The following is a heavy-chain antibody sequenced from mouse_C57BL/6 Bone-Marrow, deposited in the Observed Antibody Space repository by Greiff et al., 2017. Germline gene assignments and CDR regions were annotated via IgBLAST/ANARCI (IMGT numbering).Heavy chain of an antibody. V-gene: IGHV5-6*02. CDR3: ARFAY. Sequence: EVMLVESGGDLVKPGGSLKLSCAVSGFTFSSYGMSWVRQTPDKRLEWVATISSGGSYTYYPASVKGRFTISRDNAKNTLYLQMGSLKSEDTAMYYCARFAYWGQGTLVTVSA. CDR1: GFTFSSYG. J-gene: IGHJ3*01. CDR2: ISSGGSYT.